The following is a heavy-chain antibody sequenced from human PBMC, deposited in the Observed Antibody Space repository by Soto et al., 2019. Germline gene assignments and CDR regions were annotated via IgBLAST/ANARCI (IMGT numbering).Heavy chain of an antibody. CDR3: AKAGEIFGLVIFAYLDF. Sequence: PGGSLRLSCAASGFTFSSYWMHWVRQAPGKGLVWVSRINSDGSSTSYADSVKGRFTISRDTAKNTLFLQMNSLTTEDTAVYFCAKAGEIFGLVIFAYLDFWGQGTLVTVS. CDR2: INSDGSST. V-gene: IGHV3-74*01. CDR1: GFTFSSYW. J-gene: IGHJ4*02. D-gene: IGHD3-3*01.